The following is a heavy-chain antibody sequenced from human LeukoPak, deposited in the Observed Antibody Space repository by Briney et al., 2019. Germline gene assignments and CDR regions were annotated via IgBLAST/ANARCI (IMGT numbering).Heavy chain of an antibody. D-gene: IGHD3-10*01. CDR1: GYSISSGYY. CDR2: IDHSGST. Sequence: SETLSLTCTVSGYSISSGYYWGWIRQPPGKGLEWTGSIDHSGSTYYNPSLKSRITISVDTSKNQFSLKLSSVTAADTAVYYWAGNYYGSGSYYSEDRYWGQGTLVTVSS. J-gene: IGHJ4*02. V-gene: IGHV4-38-2*02. CDR3: AGNYYGSGSYYSEDRY.